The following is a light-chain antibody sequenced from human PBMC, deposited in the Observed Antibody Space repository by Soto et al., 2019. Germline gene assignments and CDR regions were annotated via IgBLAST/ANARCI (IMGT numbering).Light chain of an antibody. J-gene: IGLJ2*01. CDR2: DVS. V-gene: IGLV2-14*03. CDR1: SSDVGGYNY. CDR3: SSYTSTSTLVI. Sequence: QSALTQPASVSGSPGQSITISCTGTSSDVGGYNYVAWYQHHPGKAPKVMIYDVSNRPSGVPNRFSGSKSGNTASLTISGLQAEDEADYYCSSYTSTSTLVIFGGGTKLTVL.